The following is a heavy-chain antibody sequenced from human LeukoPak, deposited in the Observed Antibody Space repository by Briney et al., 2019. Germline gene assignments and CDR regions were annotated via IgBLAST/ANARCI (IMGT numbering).Heavy chain of an antibody. CDR3: AKGLMVWGVVWSPIHY. CDR1: GFTFSNYA. J-gene: IGHJ4*02. V-gene: IGHV3-30*02. Sequence: PGGSLRLSCAASGFTFSNYAMHWVRQAPGKGLEWVAFIRYDAGNKYYADSVKGRFTISRDNSKNTVYLQMDSLRSEDTAVYYCAKGLMVWGVVWSPIHYWGQGTLVTVSS. CDR2: IRYDAGNK. D-gene: IGHD3-10*01.